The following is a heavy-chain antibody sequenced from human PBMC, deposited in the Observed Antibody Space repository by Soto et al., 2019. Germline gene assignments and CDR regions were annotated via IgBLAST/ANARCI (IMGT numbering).Heavy chain of an antibody. Sequence: PSETLSLTCAVYGGSFSGYYWSWILQPPWKGLEWIGEINHSGSTNYNPSLKSRVTISVDTSKNQFSLKLSSVTAADTAVYYCARGLLVGATRAFDYWGQGTLVTVSS. CDR1: GGSFSGYY. V-gene: IGHV4-34*01. D-gene: IGHD1-26*01. J-gene: IGHJ4*02. CDR3: ARGLLVGATRAFDY. CDR2: INHSGST.